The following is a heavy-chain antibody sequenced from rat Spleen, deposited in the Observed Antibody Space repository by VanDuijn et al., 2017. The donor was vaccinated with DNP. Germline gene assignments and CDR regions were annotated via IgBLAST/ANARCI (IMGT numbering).Heavy chain of an antibody. CDR2: INSAGST. D-gene: IGHD1-2*01. V-gene: IGHV3-3*01. CDR3: ARSEAAISTFGY. CDR1: GYSITSSYR. J-gene: IGHJ3*01. Sequence: EVQLQESGPGLVKPSQSLSLTCSFTGYSITSSYRWNWIRKFPGNKLEWLGYINSAGSTNYNPSLKSRISITRDTSKNQFFLQVNSVTTEDTATYYCARSEAAISTFGYWGQGTLVTVSS.